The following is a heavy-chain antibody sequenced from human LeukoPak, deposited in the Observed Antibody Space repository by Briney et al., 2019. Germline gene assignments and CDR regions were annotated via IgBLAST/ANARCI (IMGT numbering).Heavy chain of an antibody. CDR3: AREGVDTAMVLVG. V-gene: IGHV1-46*01. CDR2: INPSGGST. CDR1: GYTFTSYD. J-gene: IGHJ4*02. Sequence: ASVKVSCKASGYTFTSYDINWVRQAPGQGLEWMGIINPSGGSTSYAQKFQGRVTMTRDTSTSTVYMELSSLRSEDTAVYYCAREGVDTAMVLVGWGQGTLVTVSS. D-gene: IGHD5-18*01.